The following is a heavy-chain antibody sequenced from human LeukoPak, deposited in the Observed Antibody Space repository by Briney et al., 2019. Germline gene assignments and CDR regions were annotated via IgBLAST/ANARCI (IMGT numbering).Heavy chain of an antibody. V-gene: IGHV3-7*02. CDR2: IKQDGSQK. CDR3: AKQTGYSYGSHFDY. Sequence: PGGSLRLSCVGSGFTFSRYWMSWVRQAPGKGLEWVANIKQDGSQKYYVDSVKGRFTISRDNAENALYLQMNSLRAEDTAVYYCAKQTGYSYGSHFDYWGQGTLVTVSS. J-gene: IGHJ4*02. CDR1: GFTFSRYW. D-gene: IGHD5-18*01.